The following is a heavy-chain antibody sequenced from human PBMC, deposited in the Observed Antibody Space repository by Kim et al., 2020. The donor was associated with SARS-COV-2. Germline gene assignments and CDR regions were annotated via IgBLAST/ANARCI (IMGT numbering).Heavy chain of an antibody. Sequence: SVKVSCKASGGTFSSYAISWVRQAPGQGLEWMGGIIPIFGTANYAQKFQGRVTITADESTSTAYMELSSLRSEDTAVYYCARDLVRPSDAIAVAGSHYYYYGMDVWGQGTTVTVSS. D-gene: IGHD6-19*01. J-gene: IGHJ6*02. CDR1: GGTFSSYA. CDR2: IIPIFGTA. CDR3: ARDLVRPSDAIAVAGSHYYYYGMDV. V-gene: IGHV1-69*13.